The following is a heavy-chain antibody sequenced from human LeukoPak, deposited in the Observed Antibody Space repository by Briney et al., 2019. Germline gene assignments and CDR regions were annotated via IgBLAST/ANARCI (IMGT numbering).Heavy chain of an antibody. CDR1: GGTLSSYA. Sequence: ASVKVSCKASGGTLSSYAISWVRQAPGQGLEWMGGIIPIFGTANYAQKFQGRVTITTDESTSTAYMELSSLRSEDTAVYYCARAGGDSSSYYYYYYMDVWGKGTTVTVSS. D-gene: IGHD6-6*01. V-gene: IGHV1-69*05. J-gene: IGHJ6*03. CDR3: ARAGGDSSSYYYYYYMDV. CDR2: IIPIFGTA.